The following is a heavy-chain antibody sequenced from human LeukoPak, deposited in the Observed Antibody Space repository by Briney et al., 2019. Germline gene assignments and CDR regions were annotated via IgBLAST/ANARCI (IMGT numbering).Heavy chain of an antibody. V-gene: IGHV3-7*03. Sequence: PGGSLRLSCAASRFTFSNYWMSWVRLAPGKGLEWVANIKEDGTETYYVDSVKGRFTISRDNAKNSLYLQMNSLRVEDTAVYYCAKEGRSLQTYWGQGTLVTVSS. J-gene: IGHJ4*02. CDR2: IKEDGTET. CDR3: AKEGRSLQTY. CDR1: RFTFSNYW. D-gene: IGHD5-24*01.